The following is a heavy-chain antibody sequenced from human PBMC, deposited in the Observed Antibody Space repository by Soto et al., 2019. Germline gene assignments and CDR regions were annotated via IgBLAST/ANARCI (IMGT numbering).Heavy chain of an antibody. CDR2: ISYDGSNK. CDR1: GSTFSSYA. CDR3: ARDGIIVGATTYYYYGMDV. V-gene: IGHV3-30-3*01. J-gene: IGHJ6*02. Sequence: GGSLRLSCAASGSTFSSYAMHWVRQAPGKGLEWVAVISYDGSNKYYADSVKGRFTISRDNSKNTLYLQMNSLRAEDTAVYYCARDGIIVGATTYYYYGMDVWGQGTTVTVSS. D-gene: IGHD1-26*01.